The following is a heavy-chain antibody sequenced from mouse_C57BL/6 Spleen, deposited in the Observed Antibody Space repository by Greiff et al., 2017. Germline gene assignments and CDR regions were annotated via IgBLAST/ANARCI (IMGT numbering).Heavy chain of an antibody. Sequence: QVQLQQSGAELVRPGASVTLSCKASGYTFTDYEMHWVKQTPVHGLEWIGAIDPETGGTAYNQKFKGKAILTADKSSSTAYMELRSLTSEDSAVYYCTREGTLYFDYWGQGTTLTVSS. CDR1: GYTFTDYE. V-gene: IGHV1-15*01. CDR3: TREGTLYFDY. J-gene: IGHJ2*01. CDR2: IDPETGGT. D-gene: IGHD3-3*01.